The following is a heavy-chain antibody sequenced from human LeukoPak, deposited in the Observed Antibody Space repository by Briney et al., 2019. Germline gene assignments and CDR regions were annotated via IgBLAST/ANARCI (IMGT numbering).Heavy chain of an antibody. Sequence: ASVKVSCKASGGTFSSYAISWVRQAPGQGLEWMGGIIPIFGTANYAQKFQGRVTITADESTSTAYMELSSLRSEDTAVYYCARDRSQYYYGSSGYYYVSFDYWGQGTLVTVSS. CDR3: ARDRSQYYYGSSGYYYVSFDY. CDR1: GGTFSSYA. D-gene: IGHD3-22*01. CDR2: IIPIFGTA. V-gene: IGHV1-69*13. J-gene: IGHJ4*02.